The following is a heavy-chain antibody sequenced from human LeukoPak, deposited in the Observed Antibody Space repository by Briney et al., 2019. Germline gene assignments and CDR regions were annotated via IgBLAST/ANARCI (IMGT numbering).Heavy chain of an antibody. Sequence: QPGGSLRLSCAASGFISSDYEMNWVRQAPGKGLEWVSYISSSGRKIYYADSVKGRFTISRDNAKNSLYLQMNSLRADDTAIYYCARGPRDPTEYCSRGTCSPTYEVWGQGTLVTVSS. V-gene: IGHV3-48*03. D-gene: IGHD2-15*01. J-gene: IGHJ4*02. CDR2: ISSSGRKI. CDR3: ARGPRDPTEYCSRGTCSPTYEV. CDR1: GFISSDYE.